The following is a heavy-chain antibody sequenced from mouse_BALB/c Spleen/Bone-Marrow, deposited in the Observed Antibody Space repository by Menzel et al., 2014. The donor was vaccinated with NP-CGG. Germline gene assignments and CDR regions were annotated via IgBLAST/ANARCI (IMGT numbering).Heavy chain of an antibody. CDR3: ASYYRYGYYAMDY. V-gene: IGHV14-3*02. J-gene: IGHJ4*01. Sequence: VQLQQSGAELVKPGASVKLSCTASGFNIKDTYMHWVKQRPEQGLEWIGRIDPANGNTKYDPKFQGKATITADTSSNTAYLQLSSLTSEDTAVYYCASYYRYGYYAMDYWGQGTSVTVSS. D-gene: IGHD2-14*01. CDR1: GFNIKDTY. CDR2: IDPANGNT.